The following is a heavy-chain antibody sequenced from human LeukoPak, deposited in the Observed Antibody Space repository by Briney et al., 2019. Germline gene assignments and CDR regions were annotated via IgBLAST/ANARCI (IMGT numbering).Heavy chain of an antibody. D-gene: IGHD6-6*01. CDR2: INTNTGNP. Sequence: ASVKVSCKASGYTFTSYAMNWVRQAPGQGLEWMGWINTNTGNPTYAQGFTGRFVFSLDTSVSTAYLQMNSLRAEDTAVYYCARDSIGPFDYWGQGTLVTVSS. V-gene: IGHV7-4-1*02. J-gene: IGHJ4*02. CDR1: GYTFTSYA. CDR3: ARDSIGPFDY.